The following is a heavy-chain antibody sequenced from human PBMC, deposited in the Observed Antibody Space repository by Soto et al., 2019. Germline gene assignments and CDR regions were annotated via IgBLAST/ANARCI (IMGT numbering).Heavy chain of an antibody. CDR2: IWYDGSNK. J-gene: IGHJ3*02. D-gene: IGHD1-1*01. CDR1: GFTFSSYG. CDR3: AADPPNEENDAFDI. V-gene: IGHV3-33*01. Sequence: PGGSLRLSCAASGFTFSSYGMHWVRQAPGKGLEWVAVIWYDGSNKYYADSVKGRFTISRDNSKNTLYLQMNSLRAEDTAVYYCAADPPNEENDAFDIWGQGTMVTVSS.